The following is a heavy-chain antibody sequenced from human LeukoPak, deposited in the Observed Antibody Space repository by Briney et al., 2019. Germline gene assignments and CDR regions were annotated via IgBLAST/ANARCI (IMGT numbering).Heavy chain of an antibody. CDR3: ARHTGDGYNRPFGY. V-gene: IGHV4-59*08. CDR2: IYYSGST. D-gene: IGHD5-24*01. CDR1: GGSISSYY. Sequence: KASETLSLTCTVSGGSISSYYWSWIRQPPGKGLEWIGYIYYSGSTNHNPSLKSRVTISVDTSKNQFSLKLSSVTAADTAVYCCARHTGDGYNRPFGYWGQGTLVTVSS. J-gene: IGHJ4*02.